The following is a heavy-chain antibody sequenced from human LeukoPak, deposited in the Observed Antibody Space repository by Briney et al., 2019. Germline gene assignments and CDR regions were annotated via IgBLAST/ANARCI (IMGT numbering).Heavy chain of an antibody. CDR3: TTDIVATNLDY. V-gene: IGHV3-15*01. D-gene: IGHD5-12*01. J-gene: IGHJ4*02. CDR2: IKSKTDGGTT. CDR1: AFTFNTYA. Sequence: PGGSLRLSCAASAFTFNTYAMSWVRQAPGKGLEWVGRIKSKTDGGTTDYAAPVKGRFTISRDDSKNTLYLQMNSLKTEDTAVYYRTTDIVATNLDYWGQGTLVTVSS.